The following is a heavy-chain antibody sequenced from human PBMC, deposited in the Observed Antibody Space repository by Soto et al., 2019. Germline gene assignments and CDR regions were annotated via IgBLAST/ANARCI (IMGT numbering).Heavy chain of an antibody. J-gene: IGHJ4*02. Sequence: QVQLQESGPGLVKPSGILSVTCGVSGGSIRSNKWWSWVRQHPGKGLEWIGEIYHSGSTNYNPSLKTRVTISVDKSKNQFSLKLNSVTAADTAVYYCARWGDWMQQVLWGQGTLVTVS. CDR3: ARWGDWMQQVL. D-gene: IGHD5-18*01. V-gene: IGHV4-4*02. CDR2: IYHSGST. CDR1: GGSIRSNKW.